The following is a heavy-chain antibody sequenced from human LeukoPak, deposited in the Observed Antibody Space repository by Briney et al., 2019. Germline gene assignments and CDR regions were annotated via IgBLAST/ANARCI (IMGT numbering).Heavy chain of an antibody. CDR1: GFTFSSYW. CDR2: INSDGSST. CDR3: AKRPMYYYDSSGYADY. J-gene: IGHJ4*02. D-gene: IGHD3-22*01. V-gene: IGHV3-74*01. Sequence: GGSLRLSCAASGFTFSSYWMHWVRQAPGKGLVWVSRINSDGSSTSYADSVKGRFTISRDNSKNTLYLQMNSLRAEDTAVYYCAKRPMYYYDSSGYADYWGQGTLVTVSS.